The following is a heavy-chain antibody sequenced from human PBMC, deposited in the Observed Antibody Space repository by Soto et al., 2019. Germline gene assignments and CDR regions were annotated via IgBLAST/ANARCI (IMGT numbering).Heavy chain of an antibody. Sequence: SETLSLTCTVSGGSISSSSYYWGWIRQPPGKGLEWIGSIYYSGSTYYNPSLKSRVTISVDTSKNQFSLKLSSVTAADTAVYYCARQGGSWYYWGQGTLVTVSS. V-gene: IGHV4-39*01. CDR3: ARQGGSWYY. J-gene: IGHJ4*02. CDR1: GGSISSSSYY. CDR2: IYYSGST. D-gene: IGHD6-13*01.